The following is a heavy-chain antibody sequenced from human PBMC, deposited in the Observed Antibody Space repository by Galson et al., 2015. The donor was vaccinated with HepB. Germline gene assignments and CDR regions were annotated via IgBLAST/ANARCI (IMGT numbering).Heavy chain of an antibody. CDR3: ARRGARDVLTGYQPWLDDPYFDA. D-gene: IGHD3-9*01. Sequence: SLRLSCAASGFTFSSYSMNWVRQAPGKGLEWVSSISSSSSYIYYADSVKGRFTISRDNAKYSLYLQMNSLRAEGTAVYYCARRGARDVLTGYQPWLDDPYFDAWGPGTLVAGSS. V-gene: IGHV3-21*04. CDR2: ISSSSSYI. J-gene: IGHJ4*02. CDR1: GFTFSSYS.